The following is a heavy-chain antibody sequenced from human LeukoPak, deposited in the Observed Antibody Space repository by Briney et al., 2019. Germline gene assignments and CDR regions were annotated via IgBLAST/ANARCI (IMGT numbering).Heavy chain of an antibody. CDR1: GYTFTSYY. J-gene: IGHJ5*02. Sequence: ASVKVSCKASGYTFTSYYMHWVRQAPGQGLEWMGWINPNSGDADYTQKFKGRVTMTRDTSISTAYMALSRLRSDDTAIYYCARGPPEFCSGGSCYSGRNWFDPWGQGTLVTVSS. CDR2: INPNSGDA. V-gene: IGHV1-2*02. D-gene: IGHD2-15*01. CDR3: ARGPPEFCSGGSCYSGRNWFDP.